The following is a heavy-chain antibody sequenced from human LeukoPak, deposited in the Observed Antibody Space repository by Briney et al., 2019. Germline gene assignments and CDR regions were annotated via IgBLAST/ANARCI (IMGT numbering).Heavy chain of an antibody. CDR1: GGSFSGYY. V-gene: IGHV4-34*01. D-gene: IGHD2-2*01. CDR2: INHSGST. J-gene: IGHJ2*01. CDR3: ARYRKRGTVVPVPPPSGFDL. Sequence: SETLSLTCAVYGGSFSGYYWSWIRQPPGKGLEWIGEINHSGSTNYNPSLKSRVTISVDTSKNQFSLKLSSVTAADTAVYYCARYRKRGTVVPVPPPSGFDLWGRGTLVTVSS.